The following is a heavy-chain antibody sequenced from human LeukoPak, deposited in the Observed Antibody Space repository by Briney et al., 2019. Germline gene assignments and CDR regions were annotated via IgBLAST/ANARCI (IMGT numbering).Heavy chain of an antibody. CDR3: AKDQDTSAWFWDS. V-gene: IGHV3-43D*03. CDR2: ISWEGGST. CDR1: GFTFEDYG. Sequence: GGSLRLSCAASGFTFEDYGMHWVRQAPGKGLEWVSLISWEGGSTYYADSVKGRFTISRDNSKNFLYLQMDSLRTEDTAFYYCAKDQDTSAWFWDSWGQGTLVTVSS. J-gene: IGHJ4*02. D-gene: IGHD6-19*01.